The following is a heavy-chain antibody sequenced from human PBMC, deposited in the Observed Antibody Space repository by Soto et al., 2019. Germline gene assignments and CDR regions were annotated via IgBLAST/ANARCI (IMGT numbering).Heavy chain of an antibody. CDR1: GGSISSGGYY. D-gene: IGHD3-22*01. CDR3: ARDTYYYDSSGPPVDAFDI. J-gene: IGHJ3*02. Sequence: QVQLQESGPGLVKTSQTLSLTCTVSGGSISSGGYYWSWIRQHPGKGLEWIGNIYYSGSTSYNPSLTSRVTISVDTSKNQFSLKLSSVTAADTAVYYCARDTYYYDSSGPPVDAFDIWGQGTMVTVSS. CDR2: IYYSGST. V-gene: IGHV4-31*03.